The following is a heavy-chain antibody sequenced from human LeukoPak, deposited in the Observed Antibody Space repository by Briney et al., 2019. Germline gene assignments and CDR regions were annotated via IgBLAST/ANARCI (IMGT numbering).Heavy chain of an antibody. D-gene: IGHD6-6*01. CDR3: ASAGRSSSSYWLDP. J-gene: IGHJ5*02. V-gene: IGHV4-34*01. CDR1: GGSFSGHY. Sequence: SETLSLTCAVYGGSFSGHYWSWIRQPPGKGLEWIGEINHSGSTNYNPSLKSRVTISVDTSKNQFSLKLSSVTAADTAVYYCASAGRSSSSYWLDPWGQGTLVTVSS. CDR2: INHSGST.